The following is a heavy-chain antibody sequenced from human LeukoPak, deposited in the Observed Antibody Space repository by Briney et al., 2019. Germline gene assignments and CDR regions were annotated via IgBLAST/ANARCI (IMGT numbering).Heavy chain of an antibody. D-gene: IGHD3-22*01. J-gene: IGHJ4*02. Sequence: SETLFLTCTVSGGSVSSDIYYWTWIRQPPGKGLEWIGYIYYSGSTSYNPSLKSRVTISVDTSKNQFSLKVSSVTAADTAVYYCARERRENYYDNSGYPDYWGQGTLVTVSS. CDR3: ARERRENYYDNSGYPDY. V-gene: IGHV4-61*01. CDR2: IYYSGST. CDR1: GGSVSSDIYY.